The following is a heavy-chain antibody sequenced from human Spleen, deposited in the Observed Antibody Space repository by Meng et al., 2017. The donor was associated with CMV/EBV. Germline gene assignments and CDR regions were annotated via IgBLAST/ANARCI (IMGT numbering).Heavy chain of an antibody. V-gene: IGHV3-30*04. Sequence: GGSLRLSCAASGFAFSSFAMHWVRQAPGRGLEWVAVVSSTETNKYYADSVKGRFTISRDNAKNSLFLQMSSLRAEDTAMYYCARAGLGYCSVTSCYNDYWGQGTLVTVSS. CDR3: ARAGLGYCSVTSCYNDY. J-gene: IGHJ4*02. CDR1: GFAFSSFA. CDR2: VSSTETNK. D-gene: IGHD2-2*02.